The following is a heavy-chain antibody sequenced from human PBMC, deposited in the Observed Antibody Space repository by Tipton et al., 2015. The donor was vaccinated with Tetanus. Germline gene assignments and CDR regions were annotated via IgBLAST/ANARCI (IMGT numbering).Heavy chain of an antibody. V-gene: IGHV3-33*01. J-gene: IGHJ4*02. CDR2: IWYDGSNK. D-gene: IGHD3-16*01. Sequence: SGFTFSSYGMHWVCQAPGKGLEWVAVIWYDGSNKYYADSVKGRFTISRDNSKNTLYLQMNSLRAEDTAVYYCARDRVGGAGKNCDYWGQGTLVTVSS. CDR1: GFTFSSYG. CDR3: ARDRVGGAGKNCDY.